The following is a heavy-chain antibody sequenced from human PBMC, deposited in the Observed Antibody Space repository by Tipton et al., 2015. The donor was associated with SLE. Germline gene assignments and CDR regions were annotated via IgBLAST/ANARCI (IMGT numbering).Heavy chain of an antibody. D-gene: IGHD2-15*01. CDR1: GFSISDYY. V-gene: IGHV3-11*06. J-gene: IGHJ6*03. CDR3: ARDPLECSGGSCYSYYYYYMDV. CDR2: SSSTSTYV. Sequence: SLRLSCAASGFSISDYYMSWIRQAPGKGLEWVSYSSSTSTYVHYADSVKGRFTISRDNAKNSLYLQMDSLRVEDTAVYYCARDPLECSGGSCYSYYYYYMDVWGKGTTVTVSS.